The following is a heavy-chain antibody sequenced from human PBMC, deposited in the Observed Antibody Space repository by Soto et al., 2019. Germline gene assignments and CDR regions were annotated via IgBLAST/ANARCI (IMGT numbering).Heavy chain of an antibody. CDR1: GFTFSDYY. J-gene: IGHJ6*02. V-gene: IGHV3-11*01. CDR2: ISSSGSTI. CDR3: ARDRAAITMVRGVISLYYYGMDV. D-gene: IGHD3-10*01. Sequence: LRLSCAASGFTFSDYYMSWIRQAPGKGLEWVSYISSSGSTIYYADSVKGRFTISRDNAKNSLYLQMNSLRAEDTAVYYCARDRAAITMVRGVISLYYYGMDVWGQGTTVTVSS.